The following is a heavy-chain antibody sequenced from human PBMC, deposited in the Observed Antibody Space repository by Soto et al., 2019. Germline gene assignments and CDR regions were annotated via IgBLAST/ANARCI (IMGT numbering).Heavy chain of an antibody. CDR3: SHGYHQFFDS. CDR2: ISYDGSNK. J-gene: IGHJ4*02. Sequence: GGSLRLSCAASGFTFSSYGMHWVRQAPGKGLEWVAVISYDGSNKYYADSVKGRFTISRDNSKNTLYLQMNSLKTEDTAVYYCSHGYHQFFDSWGQGTLVIVSS. CDR1: GFTFSSYG. D-gene: IGHD5-18*01. V-gene: IGHV3-30*03.